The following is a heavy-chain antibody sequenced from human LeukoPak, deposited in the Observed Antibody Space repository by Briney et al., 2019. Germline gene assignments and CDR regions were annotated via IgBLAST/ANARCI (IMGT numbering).Heavy chain of an antibody. CDR2: ISAYNGNT. D-gene: IGHD3-10*01. CDR1: GYTFTSYG. V-gene: IGHV1-18*01. J-gene: IGHJ4*02. Sequence: ASVKVSCKASGYTFTSYGISWVRQAPGQGLEWMGWISAYNGNTNYAQKLQGRVTMTTDTSTSTAYMELRSLRSDDTAVYYCAREGYYGSGSYYIDYWGQGTLVTVSS. CDR3: AREGYYGSGSYYIDY.